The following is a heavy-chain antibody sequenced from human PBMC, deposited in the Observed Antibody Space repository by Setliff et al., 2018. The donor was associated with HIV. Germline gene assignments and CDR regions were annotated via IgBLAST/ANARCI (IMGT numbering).Heavy chain of an antibody. J-gene: IGHJ4*02. CDR3: ARSPRIGVAGEFEY. D-gene: IGHD6-19*01. CDR1: GGSFSGYY. CDR2: INHRGGT. V-gene: IGHV4-34*01. Sequence: SETLSLTCAVYGGSFSGYYWNWIRQPPGKGLEWIGEINHRGGTNYNPSLNSRGTISVDTSKNQFSLKVNSVTAADTAVYYCARSPRIGVAGEFEYWGQGTLVTVSS.